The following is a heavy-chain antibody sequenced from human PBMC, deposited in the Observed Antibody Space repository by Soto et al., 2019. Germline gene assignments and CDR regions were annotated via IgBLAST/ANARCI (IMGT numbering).Heavy chain of an antibody. J-gene: IGHJ4*02. Sequence: GVLRLSCAASGFTVSSNYMSWVCQAPGKGLEWVSVIYSGGSTYYADSVKGRFTISRDNSKNTLYLQMNSLRAEDTAVYYCARETIFGVVSHLDYWGQGTLVTVSS. V-gene: IGHV3-53*01. CDR2: IYSGGST. CDR3: ARETIFGVVSHLDY. D-gene: IGHD3-3*01. CDR1: GFTVSSNY.